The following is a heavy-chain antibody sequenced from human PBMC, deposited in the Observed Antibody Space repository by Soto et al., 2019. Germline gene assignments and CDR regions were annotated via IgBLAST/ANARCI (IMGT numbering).Heavy chain of an antibody. Sequence: QLQLQESGPGLVKPSETLSLTCTVSGGSISSSSYYWGWIRQPPGKGLEWIGSIYYSGSTYYNPSLKRRVTIAVDTSKNQVSLKLSSVTAADTAVYYCARLLAEYSSAPYFDYWGQGTLVTVSS. J-gene: IGHJ4*02. V-gene: IGHV4-39*01. CDR3: ARLLAEYSSAPYFDY. CDR1: GGSISSSSYY. D-gene: IGHD6-6*01. CDR2: IYYSGST.